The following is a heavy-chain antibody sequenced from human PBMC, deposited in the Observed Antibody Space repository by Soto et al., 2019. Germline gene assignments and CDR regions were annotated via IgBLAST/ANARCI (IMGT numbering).Heavy chain of an antibody. CDR2: INQSGST. V-gene: IGHV4-34*01. CDR3: ARGTVYVPFLFPCLDV. D-gene: IGHD3-10*02. J-gene: IGHJ6*02. Sequence: SETLSLTCAVYVESLSSYYWTWIRQPPGKGLEWIGEINQSGSTNYNPSLKSRVTMSADTSKKHFSLKVTSVTAADTAVYCCARGTVYVPFLFPCLDVWGQGTTVTVSS. CDR1: VESLSSYY.